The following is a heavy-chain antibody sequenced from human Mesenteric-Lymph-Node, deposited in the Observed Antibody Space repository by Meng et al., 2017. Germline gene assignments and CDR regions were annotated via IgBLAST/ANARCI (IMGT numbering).Heavy chain of an antibody. J-gene: IGHJ4*02. CDR1: GYTFIDSY. D-gene: IGHD1-7*01. CDR3: ARDGGNYDFDY. V-gene: IGHV1-2*06. Sequence: ASVKVSCKASGYTFIDSYVHWVRQAPGQGLEWMGRIIPSSGDANSAQKFQGRVTLTWDTSISTAYMELSSLRSDDTAIYYCARDGGNYDFDYWGQGTLVTVSS. CDR2: IIPSSGDA.